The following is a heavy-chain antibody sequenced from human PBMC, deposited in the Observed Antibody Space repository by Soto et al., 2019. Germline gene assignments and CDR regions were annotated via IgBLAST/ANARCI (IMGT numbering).Heavy chain of an antibody. J-gene: IGHJ4*02. V-gene: IGHV4-39*01. D-gene: IGHD3-16*01. Sequence: SETLSLTCTVSGGSISSGGYYWSWIRQHPGKGLEWIGYIYYSGSTYYNSSLRSRVTLSVDTSKNQFSLRLSSVTAADTAVYYCARHGHWAPLDDWGQGTLVTVSS. CDR3: ARHGHWAPLDD. CDR2: IYYSGST. CDR1: GGSISSGGYY.